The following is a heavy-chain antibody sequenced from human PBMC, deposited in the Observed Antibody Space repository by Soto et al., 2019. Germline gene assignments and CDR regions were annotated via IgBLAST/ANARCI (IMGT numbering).Heavy chain of an antibody. V-gene: IGHV3-33*01. Sequence: GGSLRLSCAASGFTFSSYGMHWVRQAPGKGLEWVAVIWYDGSNKYYADSVKGRFTISRDNSKNTLYLQMNSLRAEDTAVYYCAREKGLDDYVLSYWGQGTLVTVSS. CDR3: AREKGLDDYVLSY. D-gene: IGHD4-17*01. J-gene: IGHJ4*02. CDR2: IWYDGSNK. CDR1: GFTFSSYG.